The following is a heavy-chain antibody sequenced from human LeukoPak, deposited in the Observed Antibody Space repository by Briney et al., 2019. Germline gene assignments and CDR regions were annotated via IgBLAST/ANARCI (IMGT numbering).Heavy chain of an antibody. V-gene: IGHV3-30*04. Sequence: GGSLRLSCAASGFTFSSYAMHWVRQAPGKGLEWVAVISYDGSNKYYADSVKGRFTISRDNSKNTLYLQMNSLRAEDTAVYYCARAAGYCSSTSCYTSYYLDYWGQGTLVTVSS. D-gene: IGHD2-2*02. J-gene: IGHJ4*02. CDR2: ISYDGSNK. CDR1: GFTFSSYA. CDR3: ARAAGYCSSTSCYTSYYLDY.